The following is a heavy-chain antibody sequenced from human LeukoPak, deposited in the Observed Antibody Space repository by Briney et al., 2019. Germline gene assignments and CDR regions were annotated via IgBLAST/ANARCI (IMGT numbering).Heavy chain of an antibody. CDR3: ARGGYYYDSSGYSPIDY. CDR1: GFTFSSYA. D-gene: IGHD3-22*01. Sequence: GGSLRLSCAASGFTFSSYAMHWVRQAPGKGLEWVAVISYDGSNKYYADSVKGRFTISRDNSKNTPYLQMNSLRAEDTAVYYCARGGYYYDSSGYSPIDYWGQGTLVTVSS. J-gene: IGHJ4*02. V-gene: IGHV3-30*04. CDR2: ISYDGSNK.